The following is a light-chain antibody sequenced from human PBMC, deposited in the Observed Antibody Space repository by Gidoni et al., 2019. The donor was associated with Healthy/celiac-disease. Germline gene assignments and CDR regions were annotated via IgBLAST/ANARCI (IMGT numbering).Light chain of an antibody. CDR1: QSISSY. CDR2: AAS. Sequence: DIHITQSPSSLSASVGDRVTITCRASQSISSYLNWYQQKPGKAPKLLIYAASSLQSGVPSRFSGSGSGTDFTLTISSLQPEDFATYYCQQSYSTPPTFGEGTQLEIK. J-gene: IGKJ5*01. V-gene: IGKV1-39*01. CDR3: QQSYSTPPT.